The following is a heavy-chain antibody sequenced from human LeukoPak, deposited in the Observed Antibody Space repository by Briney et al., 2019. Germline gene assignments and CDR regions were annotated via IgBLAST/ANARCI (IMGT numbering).Heavy chain of an antibody. D-gene: IGHD2-2*02. CDR1: GFTVSSNY. J-gene: IGHJ4*02. V-gene: IGHV3-66*02. CDR2: IYSGGST. CDR3: AKGGDIVVVPAAIGDYFDY. Sequence: GGSLRLSCAASGFTVSSNYMSWVRQAPGKGLEWVSVIYSGGSTYYADSVKGRFTISRDNSKNTLYLQMNSLRAEDTAVYYCAKGGDIVVVPAAIGDYFDYWGQGTLVTVSS.